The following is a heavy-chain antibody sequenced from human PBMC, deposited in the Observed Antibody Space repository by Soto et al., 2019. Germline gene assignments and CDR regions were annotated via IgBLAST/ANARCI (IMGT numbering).Heavy chain of an antibody. CDR3: AKDSGLHVDGMDV. CDR2: ISGSGGST. D-gene: IGHD3-10*01. V-gene: IGHV3-23*01. CDR1: GFTFSSYA. Sequence: GVSLRLSCAASGFTFSSYAMSWVRQAPGKGLEWVSAISGSGGSTYYADSVKGRFTISRDNSKNTLYLQMNSLRAEDTAVYYFAKDSGLHVDGMDVWGQGTTVIVSS. J-gene: IGHJ6*02.